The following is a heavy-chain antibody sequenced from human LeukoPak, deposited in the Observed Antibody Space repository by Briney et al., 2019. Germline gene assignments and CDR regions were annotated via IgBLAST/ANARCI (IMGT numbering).Heavy chain of an antibody. D-gene: IGHD3-10*01. CDR3: ARDWHHYYGSESYCDY. Sequence: GGSLRLSCAASGFTFRSYALHWVRQAPGKGPEWVAVISYDGSNRYYADSVKGRFTISRDNSKNTLYLQMNSLRTEDTAVYYCARDWHHYYGSESYCDYWGQGTLVTVSS. CDR1: GFTFRSYA. V-gene: IGHV3-30-3*01. CDR2: ISYDGSNR. J-gene: IGHJ4*02.